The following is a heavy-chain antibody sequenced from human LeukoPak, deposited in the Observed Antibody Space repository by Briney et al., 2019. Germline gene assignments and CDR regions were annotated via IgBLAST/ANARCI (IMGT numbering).Heavy chain of an antibody. CDR3: AKDLTTYGSGSYYDS. D-gene: IGHD3-10*01. J-gene: IGHJ5*01. CDR2: IPFDGRNA. Sequence: GRSLRLSCAASGFTFRNYGMHWVRQAPGKGLEWVAVIPFDGRNAYYADSVRGRLTISRDNSMNTLFLHVNDLRAEDTAVYYCAKDLTTYGSGSYYDSWGQGSLVSVSS. CDR1: GFTFRNYG. V-gene: IGHV3-30*18.